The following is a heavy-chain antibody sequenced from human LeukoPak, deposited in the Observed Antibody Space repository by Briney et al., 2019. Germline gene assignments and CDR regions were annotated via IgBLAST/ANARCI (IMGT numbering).Heavy chain of an antibody. CDR1: GGSISSYY. Sequence: SETLSLTCTVSGGSISSYYWSWIRQPAGKGLEWIGRIYTSGSTNYNPSLKSRVTMSVDTSKNQFSLKLSSVTAADTAVYYCARACSSTSCRRGAFDIWGQGTMVTVSS. CDR3: ARACSSTSCRRGAFDI. J-gene: IGHJ3*02. D-gene: IGHD2-2*01. CDR2: IYTSGST. V-gene: IGHV4-4*07.